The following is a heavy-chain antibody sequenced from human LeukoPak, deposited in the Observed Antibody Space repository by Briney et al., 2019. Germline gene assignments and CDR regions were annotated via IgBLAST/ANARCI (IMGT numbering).Heavy chain of an antibody. D-gene: IGHD5-12*01. J-gene: IGHJ4*02. Sequence: GGSLRLSCAASGFTFGSYWMQWVRQAPGKGLVWVSRIDGDGSSTNYADSVKGRFTISRDNAKNTRYLQMNSLRAEDTAVYYCARGYSGYFYYWGQGTLVTVSS. V-gene: IGHV3-74*01. CDR2: IDGDGSST. CDR3: ARGYSGYFYY. CDR1: GFTFGSYW.